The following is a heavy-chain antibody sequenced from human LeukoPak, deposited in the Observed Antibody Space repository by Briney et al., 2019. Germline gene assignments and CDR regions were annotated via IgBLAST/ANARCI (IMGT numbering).Heavy chain of an antibody. CDR1: GGSISSYY. D-gene: IGHD6-19*01. Sequence: SETLSLTCTVSGGSISSYYWSWIRQPPGKGLEWIGYIYYSGSTNYNPSLKSRVTISVDTSKNQFSLKLSSVTAADTAVYYCARSHSGGWYHGVNFDYWGQGTLVTVSS. J-gene: IGHJ4*02. CDR3: ARSHSGGWYHGVNFDY. CDR2: IYYSGST. V-gene: IGHV4-59*01.